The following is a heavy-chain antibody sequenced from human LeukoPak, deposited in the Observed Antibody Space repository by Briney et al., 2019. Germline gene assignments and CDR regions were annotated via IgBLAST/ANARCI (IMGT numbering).Heavy chain of an antibody. Sequence: ASVKVSCKASGYTFTSYGISWVRQAPGQGLERMGWISDYKVNTNYAQKLQGRDTMTTDTSTSAAYMELRSLRSDDTAVYYCAVYYGSGIEYFQHWGQGTLVTVSS. CDR2: ISDYKVNT. CDR3: AVYYGSGIEYFQH. D-gene: IGHD3-10*01. CDR1: GYTFTSYG. V-gene: IGHV1-18*01. J-gene: IGHJ1*01.